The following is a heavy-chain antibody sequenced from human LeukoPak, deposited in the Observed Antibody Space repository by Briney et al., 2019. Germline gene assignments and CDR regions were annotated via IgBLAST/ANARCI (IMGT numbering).Heavy chain of an antibody. V-gene: IGHV3-48*01. Sequence: GGSLRLSCAASGFTFSSYSMNWVRQAPGKGLEWVSYISSSSSTIYYADSVRGRFTISRDNSKNTLYLQMNSLRAEDTAVYYFARGPSGYHNTGGQGTLVPVSS. CDR2: ISSSSSTI. CDR1: GFTFSSYS. D-gene: IGHD5-12*01. CDR3: ARGPSGYHNT. J-gene: IGHJ4*02.